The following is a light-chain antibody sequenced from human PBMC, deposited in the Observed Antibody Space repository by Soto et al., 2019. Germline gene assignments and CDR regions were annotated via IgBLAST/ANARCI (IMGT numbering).Light chain of an antibody. Sequence: DIQMTQSPSSLSASVGDRVTITCRATQSIYTYLSWYRQKPGKAPKLLISAASSLESGVPSRFSGSGSGTDFSLTISSLQPEDFATYYCQQTYSTPLTFGGGTKVEIK. V-gene: IGKV1-39*01. J-gene: IGKJ4*01. CDR2: AAS. CDR3: QQTYSTPLT. CDR1: QSIYTY.